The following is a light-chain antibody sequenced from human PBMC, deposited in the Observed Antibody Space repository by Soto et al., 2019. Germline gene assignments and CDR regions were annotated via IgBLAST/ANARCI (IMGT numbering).Light chain of an antibody. J-gene: IGKJ4*01. CDR3: QQRTSWPT. CDR1: QSVGKY. V-gene: IGKV3D-20*02. Sequence: EIVLTQSPGTLSLSPGERATLSCRASQSVGKYLAWYQQKPGQAPRLLIYGASTRATGIPDRFSGSGSGTDFTLTISRLEPEDFAVYYCQQRTSWPTFGGGTKVDIK. CDR2: GAS.